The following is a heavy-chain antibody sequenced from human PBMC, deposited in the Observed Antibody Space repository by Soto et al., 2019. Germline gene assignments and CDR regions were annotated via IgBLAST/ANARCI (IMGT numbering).Heavy chain of an antibody. CDR1: GFTFDDYA. J-gene: IGHJ2*01. CDR3: AKDPYNRRLTGHWYFDL. V-gene: IGHV3-9*01. Sequence: DVQLVESGGGLVQPGRSLRLSCAASGFTFDDYAMHWVRQAPGKGLEWVSGISWNSGSIGYADSVKGRFTISRDNAKNSLYLQMNSLRAEDTALYYCAKDPYNRRLTGHWYFDLWGRGTLVTVSS. CDR2: ISWNSGSI. D-gene: IGHD7-27*01.